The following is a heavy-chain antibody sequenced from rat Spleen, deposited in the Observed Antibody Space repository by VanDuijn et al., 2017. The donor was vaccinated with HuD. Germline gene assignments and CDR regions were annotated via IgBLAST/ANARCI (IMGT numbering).Heavy chain of an antibody. J-gene: IGHJ3*01. Sequence: EVQLVESGGGLVQPGRSMKLSCAASGFTFSNYGMAWVRQAPTKGLEWVASITNSGGSTYYRDSVKGRFTISRDNAKSTLYLQMDSLRSEDTATYYCTTGRLTIDWFAYWGQGTLVTVSS. CDR1: GFTFSNYG. D-gene: IGHD1-12*01. CDR2: ITNSGGST. CDR3: TTGRLTIDWFAY. V-gene: IGHV5-27*01.